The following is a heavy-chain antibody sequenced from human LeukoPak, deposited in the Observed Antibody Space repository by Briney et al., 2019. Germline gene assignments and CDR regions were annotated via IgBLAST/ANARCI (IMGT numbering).Heavy chain of an antibody. CDR1: GFTFSSYA. D-gene: IGHD6-6*01. Sequence: GGSLRLSCAASGFTFSSYAMSWVRQAPGKGLEWVGRIRNKANSYTTEYAASVKGRFTVSRDDSQNSLFLHMTTLKTEDTAVYYCTSSSSSGVAHFDHWGQGTLVIVSS. J-gene: IGHJ4*02. CDR2: IRNKANSYTT. CDR3: TSSSSSGVAHFDH. V-gene: IGHV3-72*01.